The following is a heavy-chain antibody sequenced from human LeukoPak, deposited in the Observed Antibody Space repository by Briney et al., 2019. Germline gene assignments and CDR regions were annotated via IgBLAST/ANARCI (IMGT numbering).Heavy chain of an antibody. CDR3: AREGGSSWYLSGIYMDV. CDR2: IYYSGST. Sequence: KPSETLSLTCTVSGGSISSYYWGWIRQPPGKGLEWIGSIYYSGSTYYNPSLKSRVTISVDTSKNQFSLKLSSVTAADTAVYYCAREGGSSWYLSGIYMDVWGKGTTVTVSS. J-gene: IGHJ6*03. V-gene: IGHV4-39*07. D-gene: IGHD6-13*01. CDR1: GGSISSYY.